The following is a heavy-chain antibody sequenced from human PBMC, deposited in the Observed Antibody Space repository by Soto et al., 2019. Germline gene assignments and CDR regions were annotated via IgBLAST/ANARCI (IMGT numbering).Heavy chain of an antibody. J-gene: IGHJ4*02. Sequence: QVQLVESGGGVVQPGRSLRLSCAASGFTFSSYAMHWVRQAPGKGLEWVAVISYDGSNKYYADSVKGRFTISRDNSKNTLYLQMTSLRAEDTAVYYCARDRATYGAYGGFDYWGQGTLVTVSS. CDR3: ARDRATYGAYGGFDY. CDR1: GFTFSSYA. V-gene: IGHV3-30-3*01. D-gene: IGHD4-17*01. CDR2: ISYDGSNK.